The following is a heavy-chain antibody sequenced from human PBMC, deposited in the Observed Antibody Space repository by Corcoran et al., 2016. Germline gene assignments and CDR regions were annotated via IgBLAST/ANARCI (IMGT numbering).Heavy chain of an antibody. Sequence: EVQLVESGGGLVKPGGSLRVSCAASGFTVSNAWMNWVRQAPGKGLEWVGRIKSKTDGGTTDYAAPVKGRFTITSDDSKNTVFLQMNSLKTEDTAGCNCTTDSPERSITIFGVFIWAWFDPWGQGTLVTVSS. CDR3: TTDSPERSITIFGVFIWAWFDP. CDR1: GFTVSNAW. CDR2: IKSKTDGGTT. D-gene: IGHD3-3*01. J-gene: IGHJ5*02. V-gene: IGHV3-15*07.